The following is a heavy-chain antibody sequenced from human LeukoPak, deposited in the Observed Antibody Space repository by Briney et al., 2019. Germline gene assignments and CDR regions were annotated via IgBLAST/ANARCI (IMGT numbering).Heavy chain of an antibody. D-gene: IGHD2-21*02. Sequence: SGGSLRLSCAASGFTFSSYGMHWVRQAPGKGREWVAFIRYDGSNKYYADSVKGRFTISRDNSKNTLYLQMNSLRAEDTAVYYCAKGQGHIVVVTAPYDYWGQGTLVTVSS. CDR1: GFTFSSYG. V-gene: IGHV3-30*02. CDR3: AKGQGHIVVVTAPYDY. J-gene: IGHJ4*02. CDR2: IRYDGSNK.